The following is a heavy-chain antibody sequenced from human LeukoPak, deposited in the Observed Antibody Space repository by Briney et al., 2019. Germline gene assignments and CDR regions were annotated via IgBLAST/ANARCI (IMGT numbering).Heavy chain of an antibody. D-gene: IGHD3-22*01. CDR1: GDSISSGDYY. V-gene: IGHV4-30-4*01. J-gene: IGHJ4*02. Sequence: SQTLSLTCSVSGDSISSGDYYWSWVRQPPGKTLECIGYIYYSGSTYSNPSLRSRVTISVDTPNKQFSLKLSSVTAADTAVYYRARDTRMSSGYHYFDLWGQGTLVTVSS. CDR2: IYYSGST. CDR3: ARDTRMSSGYHYFDL.